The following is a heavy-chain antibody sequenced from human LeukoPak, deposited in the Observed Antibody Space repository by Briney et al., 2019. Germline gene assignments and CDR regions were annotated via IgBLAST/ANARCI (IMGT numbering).Heavy chain of an antibody. Sequence: PSETLSLTCTVSGGSISSGGYYWSWIRQHPGKGLEWIGYIYYSGSTYYNPSLKSRVTISVDTSKNQFSLKLSSVTAADTAVYYCARAGSDGDNPFDYWGQGTLVTVSS. V-gene: IGHV4-31*03. J-gene: IGHJ4*02. CDR3: ARAGSDGDNPFDY. CDR1: GGSISSGGYY. CDR2: IYYSGST. D-gene: IGHD4-23*01.